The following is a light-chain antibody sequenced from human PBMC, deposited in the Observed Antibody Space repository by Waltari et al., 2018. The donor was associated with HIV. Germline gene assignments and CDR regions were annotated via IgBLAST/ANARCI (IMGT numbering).Light chain of an antibody. CDR3: AAWDASLSAWV. CDR1: SSNIGSDY. J-gene: IGLJ3*02. Sequence: QSVLTQPPSASGTPGQRVTISCSGSSSNIGSDYVYWYQQLPGPAPQLLIYMNNQRPSGVPDRFSGSKSGTSASLAISGLRSEDEADYYCAAWDASLSAWVFGGGTKLTVL. V-gene: IGLV1-47*01. CDR2: MNN.